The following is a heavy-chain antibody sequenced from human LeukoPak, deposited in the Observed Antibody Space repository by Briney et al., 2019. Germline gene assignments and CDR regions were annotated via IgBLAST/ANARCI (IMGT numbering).Heavy chain of an antibody. V-gene: IGHV4-39*02. D-gene: IGHD2-2*01. Sequence: PSETLSLTCTVSGGSISSGNYYWGWIRQPPGKELDWIASIHYSGTTYYNPSLKSRVTISVDTSKNHFSLKLSSVTAADTAVYYCARGPTYQPIDSWGQGTLVTVSS. CDR1: GGSISSGNYY. J-gene: IGHJ4*02. CDR2: IHYSGTT. CDR3: ARGPTYQPIDS.